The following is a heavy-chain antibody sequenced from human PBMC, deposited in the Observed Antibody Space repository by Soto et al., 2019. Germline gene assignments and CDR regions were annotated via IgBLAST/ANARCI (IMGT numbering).Heavy chain of an antibody. CDR1: GFTFSSYS. J-gene: IGHJ4*02. V-gene: IGHV3-21*01. CDR2: ISSSSSYI. D-gene: IGHD3-3*01. CDR3: ARGSYYDFWSGYPLYFDY. Sequence: GGSLRLSCAASGFTFSSYSMNWVRQAPGKGLEWVSSISSSSSYIYYADSVKGRFTISRDNAKNSLYLQMNSLRAEDTAVYYCARGSYYDFWSGYPLYFDYWGQGTLVTVSS.